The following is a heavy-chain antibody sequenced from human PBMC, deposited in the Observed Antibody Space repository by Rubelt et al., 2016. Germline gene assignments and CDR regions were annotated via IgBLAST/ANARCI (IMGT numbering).Heavy chain of an antibody. V-gene: IGHV4-39*01. CDR1: GGSISSTSYY. Sequence: QLQLQESGPGLVKPSETMSLTCTVSGGSISSTSYYWGWIRTPPGKGMEWIGSIYYRGSNDYTSSLKSRVTITVDTYNNKFSRRRCFVTAAETAVYYCARHVIFENIIVPRWFDPWGQGTLVAVSS. J-gene: IGHJ5*02. D-gene: IGHD2/OR15-2a*01. CDR2: IYYRGSN. CDR3: ARHVIFENIIVPRWFDP.